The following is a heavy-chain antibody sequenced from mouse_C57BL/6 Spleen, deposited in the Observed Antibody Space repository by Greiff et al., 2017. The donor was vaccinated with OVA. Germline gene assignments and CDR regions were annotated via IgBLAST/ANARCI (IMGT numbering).Heavy chain of an antibody. Sequence: EVQGVESGGDLVKPGGSLKLSCAASGFTFSSYGMSWVRQTPDKRLEWVATISSGGSYTYYPDSVKGRFTISRDNAKNTLYLQMSSLKSEDTAMYYCARLRLYYAMDYWGQGTSVTVSS. V-gene: IGHV5-6*01. CDR1: GFTFSSYG. CDR2: ISSGGSYT. D-gene: IGHD3-2*02. CDR3: ARLRLYYAMDY. J-gene: IGHJ4*01.